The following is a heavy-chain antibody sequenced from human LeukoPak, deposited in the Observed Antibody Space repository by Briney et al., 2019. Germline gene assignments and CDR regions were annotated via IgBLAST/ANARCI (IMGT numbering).Heavy chain of an antibody. V-gene: IGHV3-74*01. CDR3: ARDHRATRIVVVMSTNLGAFDI. CDR2: INSDGSST. D-gene: IGHD3-22*01. J-gene: IGHJ3*02. CDR1: GFTFSSYW. Sequence: PGGSLRLSCAASGFTFSSYWMHWVRHAPGKGLVWVSRINSDGSSTSYADSVKGRFTISRDNAKNTLYLQMNSLRAEDTAVYYCARDHRATRIVVVMSTNLGAFDIWGQGTMVTVSS.